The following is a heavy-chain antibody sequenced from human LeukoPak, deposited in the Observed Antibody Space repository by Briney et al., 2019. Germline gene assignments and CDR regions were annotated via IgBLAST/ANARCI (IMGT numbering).Heavy chain of an antibody. V-gene: IGHV1-18*01. J-gene: IGHJ4*02. D-gene: IGHD6-19*01. CDR1: GYAFTSYG. Sequence: ASVKVSCKASGYAFTSYGISWVRQAPGQGLEWMGWISAYNGNTNYAQKLQGRVTMTTDTSTSTAYMELRSLRSDDTAVYYCARGAVRYGSGWYYFDYWGQGTLVTVSS. CDR2: ISAYNGNT. CDR3: ARGAVRYGSGWYYFDY.